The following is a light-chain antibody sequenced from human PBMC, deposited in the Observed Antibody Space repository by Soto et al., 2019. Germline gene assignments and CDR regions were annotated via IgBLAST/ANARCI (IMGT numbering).Light chain of an antibody. CDR3: QVWDSSSDHPV. CDR2: YDS. Sequence: SYELTQPPSVSVAPGKTARITCGGNHIGSKSVHWYQQKPGQAPVLVIYYDSDRPSGIPERFSGSNSGNTATLTISRVEAGDEADYYCQVWDSSSDHPVFGGGTKVTVL. J-gene: IGLJ3*02. CDR1: HIGSKS. V-gene: IGLV3-21*04.